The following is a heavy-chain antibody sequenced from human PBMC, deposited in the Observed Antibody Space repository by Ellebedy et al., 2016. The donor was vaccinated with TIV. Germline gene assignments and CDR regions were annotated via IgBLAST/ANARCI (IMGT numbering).Heavy chain of an antibody. CDR1: GFSLSSYW. Sequence: GESLKISCAASGFSLSSYWMHWVRQAPGKGLEWVANIKQDGSEKYYVDSVKGRFTISRDNAKNSLYLQMNSLRAEDTAVYFYGRAIGSGSCYWGQGTLVTVSS. CDR2: IKQDGSEK. CDR3: GRAIGSGSCY. V-gene: IGHV3-7*01. J-gene: IGHJ4*02. D-gene: IGHD3-10*01.